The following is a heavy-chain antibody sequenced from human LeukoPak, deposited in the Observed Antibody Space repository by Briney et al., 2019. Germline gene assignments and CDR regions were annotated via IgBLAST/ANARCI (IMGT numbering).Heavy chain of an antibody. D-gene: IGHD5-18*01. Sequence: SETLSLTCTVSGGSISSGSYYWSWIRQPAGKGLEWIGRIYTSGSTNYNPSLKSRVTISVDTSKNQFSLKLSSVTAADTAVYYCARAGRGYSYGSFDYWGQGTLVTVSS. CDR1: GGSISSGSYY. CDR3: ARAGRGYSYGSFDY. V-gene: IGHV4-61*02. J-gene: IGHJ4*02. CDR2: IYTSGST.